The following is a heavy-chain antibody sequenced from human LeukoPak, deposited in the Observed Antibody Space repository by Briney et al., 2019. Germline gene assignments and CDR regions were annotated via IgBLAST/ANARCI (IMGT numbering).Heavy chain of an antibody. Sequence: GGSLRLSCAASGFTFSSYAMHWVRQAPGKGLEYVSAISSNGGSTYYANSVKGRFTISRGNSKNTLYLQMGSLRAEDMAVFYCASASGKYPDYYYYMDVWGKGTTVTISS. CDR1: GFTFSSYA. D-gene: IGHD2/OR15-2a*01. CDR3: ASASGKYPDYYYYMDV. V-gene: IGHV3-64*01. CDR2: ISSNGGST. J-gene: IGHJ6*03.